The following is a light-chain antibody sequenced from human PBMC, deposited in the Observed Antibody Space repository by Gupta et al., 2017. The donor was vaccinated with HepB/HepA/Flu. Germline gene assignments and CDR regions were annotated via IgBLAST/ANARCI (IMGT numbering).Light chain of an antibody. V-gene: IGKV1-39*01. CDR2: AAS. Sequence: DIQMTQSPSSLSASVGDRVTITCRASQSISSYLNWYQQKPGKAPKLLIYAASSLQSGVPSRFSGSGSGTDLTLTISSLQQEDFATYYCQQSNSKPLFTFGPGTKVDIK. J-gene: IGKJ3*01. CDR3: QQSNSKPLFT. CDR1: QSISSY.